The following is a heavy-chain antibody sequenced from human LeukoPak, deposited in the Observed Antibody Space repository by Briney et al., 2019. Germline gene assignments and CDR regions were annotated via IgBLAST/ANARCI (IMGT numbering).Heavy chain of an antibody. D-gene: IGHD1-26*01. CDR1: GFTFSSYG. CDR3: ARDYGVVGPIHYFDY. CDR2: IWYDGSNE. Sequence: GGSLRLSCAASGFTFSSYGMHWVRQAPGKGLECVAVIWYDGSNEYYADSVKGRFTISRDNSKNTLYLQMNSLRAEDTAVYYCARDYGVVGPIHYFDYLGQGTLVTVSS. J-gene: IGHJ4*02. V-gene: IGHV3-33*01.